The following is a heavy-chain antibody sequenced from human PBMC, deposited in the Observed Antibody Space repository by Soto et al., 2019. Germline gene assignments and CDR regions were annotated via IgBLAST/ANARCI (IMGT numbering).Heavy chain of an antibody. CDR1: GYSFTSYW. Sequence: GGSLKISCKGSGYSFTSYWISWVRQMPGKGMEWMGRIDPSDSYTNYSPSFQGHVTISADKSISTAYLQWSSLKASDTAMYYCARYTPNYYDSSGYSDYWGQGTLVTVSS. CDR2: IDPSDSYT. J-gene: IGHJ4*02. CDR3: ARYTPNYYDSSGYSDY. D-gene: IGHD3-22*01. V-gene: IGHV5-10-1*01.